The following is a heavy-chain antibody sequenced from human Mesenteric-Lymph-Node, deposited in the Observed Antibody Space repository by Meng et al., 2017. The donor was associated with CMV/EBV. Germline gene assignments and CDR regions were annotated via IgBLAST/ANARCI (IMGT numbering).Heavy chain of an antibody. CDR3: ARDHDSRFDP. CDR1: GFTFSSYE. Sequence: GESLKISCAASGFTFSSYEMIWVRQAPGKGLEWVSSISSSSSYIYYADSVKGRFTISRDNAKNSLYLQMNSLRAEDTAVYYCARDHDSRFDPWGQGTLVTVSS. CDR2: ISSSSSYI. D-gene: IGHD1-1*01. V-gene: IGHV3-21*01. J-gene: IGHJ5*02.